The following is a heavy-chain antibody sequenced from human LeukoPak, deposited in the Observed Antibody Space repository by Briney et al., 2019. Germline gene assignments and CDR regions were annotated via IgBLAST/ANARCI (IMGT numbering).Heavy chain of an antibody. J-gene: IGHJ4*02. CDR3: ARGQGDRLIAVAGTYYFDY. V-gene: IGHV3-20*04. CDR1: GFTFDDYG. D-gene: IGHD6-19*01. Sequence: GGSLRLSCAASGFTFDDYGMSWVRQAPGKGLEWVSGINWNGGRTRYADSVKGRFTISRDNAKNSLYLQMNSLRAEDTAVYYCARGQGDRLIAVAGTYYFDYWGQGTLVTVSS. CDR2: INWNGGRT.